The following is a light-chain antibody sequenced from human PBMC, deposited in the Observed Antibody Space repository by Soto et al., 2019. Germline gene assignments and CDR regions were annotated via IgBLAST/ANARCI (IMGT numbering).Light chain of an antibody. J-gene: IGLJ1*01. CDR1: SSDVGDYDY. Sequence: ALTQPRSVSGSPGQSVTISCAGTSSDVGDYDYVSWYQQHPGGAPKVMIYDVSKRPSGVPGRFSGSKSGNTASLTIFGLQAEDEADYFCCSYAGNYTFVFGTGTKVTVL. CDR3: CSYAGNYTFV. V-gene: IGLV2-11*01. CDR2: DVS.